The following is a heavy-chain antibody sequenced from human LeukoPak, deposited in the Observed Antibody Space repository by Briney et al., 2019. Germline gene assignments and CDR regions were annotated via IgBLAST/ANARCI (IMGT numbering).Heavy chain of an antibody. J-gene: IGHJ6*03. CDR3: ARLMVRGVIRYYYYYMDV. CDR2: ISYDGSNK. CDR1: GFTFSSYG. V-gene: IGHV3-30*03. Sequence: PGRSLRLSCAASGFTFSSYGMHWVRQAPGKGLEWVAVISYDGSNKYYADSVKGRFTISRDNAKNSLYLQMNSLRAEDTAVYYCARLMVRGVIRYYYYYMDVWGKGTTVTVSS. D-gene: IGHD3-10*01.